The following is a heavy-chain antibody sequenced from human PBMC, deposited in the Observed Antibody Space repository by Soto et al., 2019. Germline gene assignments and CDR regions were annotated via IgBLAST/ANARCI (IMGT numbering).Heavy chain of an antibody. V-gene: IGHV3-30-3*01. CDR3: AHTLVGATYYYYGMDV. CDR2: ISYDGSNK. J-gene: IGHJ6*02. Sequence: GGSLRLSCAASGFTFSSYAMHWVRQAPGKGLEWVAVISYDGSNKYYADSVKGRFTISRDNSKNTLYLQMNSLRAEDTAVYYCAHTLVGATYYYYGMDVWGQGTTVTVSS. CDR1: GFTFSSYA. D-gene: IGHD1-26*01.